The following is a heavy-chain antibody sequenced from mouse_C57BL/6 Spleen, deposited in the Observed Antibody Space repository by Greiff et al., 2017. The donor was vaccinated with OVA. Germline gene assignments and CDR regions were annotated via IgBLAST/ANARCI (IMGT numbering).Heavy chain of an antibody. CDR1: GFTFSDYY. D-gene: IGHD1-1*01. J-gene: IGHJ1*03. CDR2: ISNGGGST. CDR3: ARRYYYGSSYRYFDV. V-gene: IGHV5-12*01. Sequence: EVQVVESGGGLVQPGGSLKLSCAASGFTFSDYYMYWVRQTPEKRLEWVAYISNGGGSTYYPDTVKGRFTISRDNAKNTLYLQMSRLKSEDTAMYYCARRYYYGSSYRYFDVWGTGTTVTVSS.